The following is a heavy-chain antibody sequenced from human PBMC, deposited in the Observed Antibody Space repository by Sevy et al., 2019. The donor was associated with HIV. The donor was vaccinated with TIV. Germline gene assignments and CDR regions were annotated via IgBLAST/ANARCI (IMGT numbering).Heavy chain of an antibody. J-gene: IGHJ6*02. Sequence: GGSLRLSCAASGFTFSSYAMHWVRQAPGKGLEWVAVISYDGSNKYYADSVKGRFTISRDNSKNTLYLQMNSLRAEDTAVYYSTRDIDVRYSSSRGYYYYYYGMDVWGQGTTVAVSS. CDR3: TRDIDVRYSSSRGYYYYYYGMDV. CDR2: ISYDGSNK. CDR1: GFTFSSYA. D-gene: IGHD6-13*01. V-gene: IGHV3-30-3*01.